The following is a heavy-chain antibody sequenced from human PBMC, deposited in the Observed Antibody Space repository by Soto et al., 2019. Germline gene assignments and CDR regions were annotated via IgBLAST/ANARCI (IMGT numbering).Heavy chain of an antibody. CDR3: ARDGGSKGGLRFLEWFQTRDAFDI. CDR2: ISYDGSNK. J-gene: IGHJ3*02. V-gene: IGHV3-30-3*01. D-gene: IGHD3-3*01. Sequence: GGSLRLSCAASGFTFSSYAMHWVRQAPGKGLEWVAVISYDGSNKYYADSVKGRFTISRDNSKNTLYLQMNSLRAEDTAVYYCARDGGSKGGLRFLEWFQTRDAFDIWGQGTTVTVSS. CDR1: GFTFSSYA.